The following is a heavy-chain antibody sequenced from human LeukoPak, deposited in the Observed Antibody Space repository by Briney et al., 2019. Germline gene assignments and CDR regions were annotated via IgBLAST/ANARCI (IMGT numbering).Heavy chain of an antibody. J-gene: IGHJ5*02. V-gene: IGHV1-69*05. CDR1: GGTFSSYA. Sequence: SVKVSCKASGGTFSSYAISWVRQAPGQGLEWMGGIIPIFGTANYAQKFQGRVTITTDESTSTAYMELSSLRSEDTAVYYCARDIGGGLGSIAARHSYNWFDPWGQGTLVTVSS. CDR3: ARDIGGGLGSIAARHSYNWFDP. CDR2: IIPIFGTA. D-gene: IGHD6-6*01.